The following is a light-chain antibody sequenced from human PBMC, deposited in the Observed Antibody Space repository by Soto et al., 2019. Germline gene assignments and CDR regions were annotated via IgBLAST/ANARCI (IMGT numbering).Light chain of an antibody. Sequence: EIVMTQSPATLSVSPGERATLSCRASQSVSSNLAWYQQMPGQAPRLLIYATSTRATGIPARFSGSGSGTEFTLTISSLQSEDFAVYYCQQYNNWPLTFGGGTKVDIK. J-gene: IGKJ4*01. V-gene: IGKV3-15*01. CDR2: ATS. CDR3: QQYNNWPLT. CDR1: QSVSSN.